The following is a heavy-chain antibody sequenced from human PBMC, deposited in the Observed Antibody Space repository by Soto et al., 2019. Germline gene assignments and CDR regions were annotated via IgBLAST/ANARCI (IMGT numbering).Heavy chain of an antibody. CDR1: GFTFTNYW. CDR3: TPVVEY. J-gene: IGHJ4*02. CDR2: IDGVGTGT. Sequence: EVQLVQSGGGSVQPGGSLRLSCAASGFTFTNYWMHWVRQVPGKGLVWVSRIDGVGTGTSYSDSVRGRFTISRDTAENMLYLQMNSLRAEDTAVSDCTPVVEYWGPATLVTASS. D-gene: IGHD2-15*01. V-gene: IGHV3-74*01.